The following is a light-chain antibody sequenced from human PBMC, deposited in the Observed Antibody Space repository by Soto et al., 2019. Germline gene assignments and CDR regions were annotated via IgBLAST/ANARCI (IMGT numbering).Light chain of an antibody. CDR1: TRDLGGYNY. V-gene: IGLV2-14*01. CDR3: FSYTTSSAPYV. Sequence: QSALTQPASVSGSPGQSITISCTGTTRDLGGYNYVSWYQQHPGKVPKLMIYEVSNRPSGVSNRFSGSKSGNTASLTISGLQAEDEAAYYCFSYTTSSAPYVFGTGTKLTVL. J-gene: IGLJ1*01. CDR2: EVS.